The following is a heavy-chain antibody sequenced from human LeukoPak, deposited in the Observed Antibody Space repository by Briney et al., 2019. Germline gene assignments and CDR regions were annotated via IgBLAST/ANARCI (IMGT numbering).Heavy chain of an antibody. CDR1: GYTFTSYD. Sequence: ASVEVSCKASGYTFTSYDINWVRQATGQGLEWMGWINTNTGNPTYARGSTGRFVFSLDTSASTAYLQISGLKAEDTAVYYCARGYCSTTSCYGGSYWGQGTLVTVSS. D-gene: IGHD2-2*01. CDR2: INTNTGNP. J-gene: IGHJ4*02. V-gene: IGHV7-4-1*02. CDR3: ARGYCSTTSCYGGSY.